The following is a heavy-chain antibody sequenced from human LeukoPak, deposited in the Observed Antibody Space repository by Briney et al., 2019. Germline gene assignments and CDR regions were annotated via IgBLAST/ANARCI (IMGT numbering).Heavy chain of an antibody. Sequence: GSLRLSCAASGFTFSSYSMNWVRQAPGKGLEWVSSISSSSSYIYYADSVKGRFTISRDNAKNSLYLQMNSLRAEDTAVYYCARDGTDIVVVPAAPDYWGQGTLVTVSS. CDR2: ISSSSSYI. D-gene: IGHD2-2*01. CDR1: GFTFSSYS. V-gene: IGHV3-21*01. J-gene: IGHJ4*02. CDR3: ARDGTDIVVVPAAPDY.